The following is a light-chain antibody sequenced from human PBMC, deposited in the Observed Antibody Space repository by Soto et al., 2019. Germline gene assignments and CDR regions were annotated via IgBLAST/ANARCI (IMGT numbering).Light chain of an antibody. CDR2: LGS. CDR1: QSLLHSNGYNY. J-gene: IGKJ2*01. CDR3: MQGTFWPYT. V-gene: IGKV2-28*01. Sequence: DIVMTQSPLSLPVTPGEPASISCRSSQSLLHSNGYNYLDWYLQKPGQSPQLLIYLGSNRASGVPDRFSGSGSGTDFTLKISRVEAEDVGVYYCMQGTFWPYTFGQGTKLEI.